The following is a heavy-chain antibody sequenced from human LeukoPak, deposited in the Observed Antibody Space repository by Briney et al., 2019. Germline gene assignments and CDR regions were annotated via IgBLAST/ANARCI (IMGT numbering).Heavy chain of an antibody. Sequence: SETLSLTCTVSGGSISSYYWSWIRQPPGKGLEWIGYIYYSGSTNYNPSLKSRVTISVDTSKNQFSLKLSSVTAADTAVYYCARAGEDYYGSGSYSRYDYWGQGTLVTVSS. V-gene: IGHV4-59*01. D-gene: IGHD3-10*01. CDR3: ARAGEDYYGSGSYSRYDY. CDR1: GGSISSYY. J-gene: IGHJ4*02. CDR2: IYYSGST.